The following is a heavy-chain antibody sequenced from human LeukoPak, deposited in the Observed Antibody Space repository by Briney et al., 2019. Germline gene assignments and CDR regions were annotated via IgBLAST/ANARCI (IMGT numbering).Heavy chain of an antibody. Sequence: GESLKISCKGSGYTFTSYWIAWVRQMPGKGLEWMGIIYPGDSDTRYSPSFQGQVTISADKSISTAYLQWSSLKASDTAIYYCARETATPYYFDYWGQGTLVTVSS. CDR1: GYTFTSYW. J-gene: IGHJ4*02. CDR3: ARETATPYYFDY. D-gene: IGHD2-21*02. V-gene: IGHV5-51*01. CDR2: IYPGDSDT.